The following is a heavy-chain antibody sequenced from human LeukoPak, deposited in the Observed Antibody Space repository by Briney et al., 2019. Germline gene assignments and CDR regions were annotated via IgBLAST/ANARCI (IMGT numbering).Heavy chain of an antibody. Sequence: SVKVSCKASGGTFSSYAISWVRQAPGQGLEWMGGITPIFGTANYAQKFQGRVTITADESTSTAYMELSSLRSEDTAVYYCARAKNWNDPNDPADYWGQGTLVTVSS. CDR2: ITPIFGTA. CDR3: ARAKNWNDPNDPADY. D-gene: IGHD1-1*01. V-gene: IGHV1-69*01. CDR1: GGTFSSYA. J-gene: IGHJ4*02.